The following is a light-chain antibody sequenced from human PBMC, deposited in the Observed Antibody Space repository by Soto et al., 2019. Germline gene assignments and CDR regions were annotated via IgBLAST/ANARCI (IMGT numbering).Light chain of an antibody. CDR3: AAWDDSVNGVV. CDR2: DVS. Sequence: QSALTQPRSVSGPPGQSVSISCSGTSSDVGTYNYVSWYQQHPGKAPKLMIYDVSKRPSGVPDRFSGSKSGNTASLTISGLQAEDEADYYCAAWDDSVNGVVFGGGTKLTVL. V-gene: IGLV2-11*01. J-gene: IGLJ2*01. CDR1: SSDVGTYNY.